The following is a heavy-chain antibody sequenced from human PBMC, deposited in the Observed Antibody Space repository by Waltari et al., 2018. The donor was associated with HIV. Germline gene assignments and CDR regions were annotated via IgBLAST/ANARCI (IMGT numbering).Heavy chain of an antibody. CDR3: AKDRTVAAI. CDR2: IWHDGGNK. Sequence: QVQLVESGGGVVQPGRSLRLSCAASGFSFSSDGMHWVRKAPGKGLEWVAVIWHDGGNKYYADSVKGRFTISRDNSKNTLYLQMSSLRAEDTAMYYCAKDRTVAAIWGQGTMVTVSS. J-gene: IGHJ3*02. V-gene: IGHV3-30*18. CDR1: GFSFSSDG. D-gene: IGHD4-17*01.